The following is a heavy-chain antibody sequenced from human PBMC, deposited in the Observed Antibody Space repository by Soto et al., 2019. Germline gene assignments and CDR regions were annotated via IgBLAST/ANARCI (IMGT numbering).Heavy chain of an antibody. CDR3: ARGTPTVTTFGGQYYFDY. CDR2: IYYSGST. D-gene: IGHD4-17*01. Sequence: SETLSLTCTVSGGSISSYFWSWIRQPPGKGLEWIGYIYYSGSTNYNPSLKSRVTIPVDTSKNQFSLKLSSVTAADTAVYYCARGTPTVTTFGGQYYFDYWGQGTLVTVSS. V-gene: IGHV4-59*01. CDR1: GGSISSYF. J-gene: IGHJ4*02.